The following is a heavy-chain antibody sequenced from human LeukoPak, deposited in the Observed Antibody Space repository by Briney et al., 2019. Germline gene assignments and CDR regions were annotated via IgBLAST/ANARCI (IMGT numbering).Heavy chain of an antibody. D-gene: IGHD6-19*01. V-gene: IGHV3-7*01. J-gene: IGHJ4*02. CDR2: IKQDGSEK. Sequence: GGSLRLSCAASRFTFRNNWMSWVRQAPGKGLEWVANIKQDGSEKNYVDSVKGRFIISRDNVKNSLYLQMNSLRAEDTAVYYCARETPDSSGWDWGQGTLVTVSS. CDR1: RFTFRNNW. CDR3: ARETPDSSGWD.